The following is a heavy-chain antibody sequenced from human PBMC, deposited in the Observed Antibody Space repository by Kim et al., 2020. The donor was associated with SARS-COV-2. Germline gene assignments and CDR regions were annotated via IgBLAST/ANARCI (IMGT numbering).Heavy chain of an antibody. CDR1: GGSFSGYY. J-gene: IGHJ3*02. V-gene: IGHV4-34*01. CDR2: INHSGSH. CDR3: ARVLQNSDIVVVPAARRNAFDI. Sequence: SETLSLTCAVYGGSFSGYYWSWIRQPPGKGLEWIGEINHSGSHNYNPSLKSRVTISVDTSNNQFSLKLSSVTAAGPAVHYCARVLQNSDIVVVPAARRNAFDIWGQGTMVTVSS. D-gene: IGHD2-2*01.